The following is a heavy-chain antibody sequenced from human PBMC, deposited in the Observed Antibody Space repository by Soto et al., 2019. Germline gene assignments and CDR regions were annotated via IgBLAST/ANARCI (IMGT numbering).Heavy chain of an antibody. CDR1: GYTFTSYD. CDR2: MNPNSGNT. V-gene: IGHV1-8*01. D-gene: IGHD6-13*01. CDR3: ARRIAAAGTSWFDP. J-gene: IGHJ5*02. Sequence: ASVKVSCKASGYTFTSYDINWVRQATGQGLEWMGWMNPNSGNTGYAQKFQGRVTMTRNTSISTAYMELSSLRSEDTAVYYCARRIAAAGTSWFDPWGQGTQVTVSS.